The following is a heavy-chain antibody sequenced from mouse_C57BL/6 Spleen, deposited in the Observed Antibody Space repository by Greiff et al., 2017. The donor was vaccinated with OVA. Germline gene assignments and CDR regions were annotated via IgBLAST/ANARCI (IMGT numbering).Heavy chain of an antibody. V-gene: IGHV14-1*01. CDR1: GFNIKDYY. CDR3: TTSDGYPYYAMDY. D-gene: IGHD2-3*01. J-gene: IGHJ4*01. CDR2: IDPEDGDT. Sequence: EVQLQQSGAELVRPGASVKLSCTASGFNIKDYYMHWVKQRPEQGLEWIGRIDPEDGDTEYAPKFQGKATMTADTSSNTAYLQLSSLTSEDTAVYYCTTSDGYPYYAMDYWGQGTSVTVSS.